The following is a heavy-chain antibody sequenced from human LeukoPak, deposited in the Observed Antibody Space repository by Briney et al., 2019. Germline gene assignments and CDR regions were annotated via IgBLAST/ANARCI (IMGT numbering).Heavy chain of an antibody. J-gene: IGHJ4*02. CDR3: ARDLGTRKSIAFAD. CDR1: GFSSSSYR. CDR2: ISSNNGYI. D-gene: IGHD6-6*01. V-gene: IGHV3-21*01. Sequence: PGGSLRLSCAASGFSSSSYRMNWVRQAPGKGLEWVASISSNNGYIYYADSVKGRFTISRDNGENSLHLQMNSLRAEDAAVYYCARDLGTRKSIAFADWGQGTLVTVSS.